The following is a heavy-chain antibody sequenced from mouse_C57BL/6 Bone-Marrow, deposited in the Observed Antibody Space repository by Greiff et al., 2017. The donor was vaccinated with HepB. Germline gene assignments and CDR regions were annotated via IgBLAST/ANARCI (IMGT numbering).Heavy chain of an antibody. CDR1: GFTFSSYA. J-gene: IGHJ3*01. CDR3: TREGHWFAY. D-gene: IGHD3-3*01. V-gene: IGHV5-9-1*02. CDR2: ISSGGDYI. Sequence: EVKLMESGEGLVKPGWSLKLSCAASGFTFSSYAMSWVRQTPEKRLEWVAYISSGGDYIYYADTVKGRFTISRDNARNTLYLQMSSLKSEDTAMYYCTREGHWFAYWGQGTLVTVSA.